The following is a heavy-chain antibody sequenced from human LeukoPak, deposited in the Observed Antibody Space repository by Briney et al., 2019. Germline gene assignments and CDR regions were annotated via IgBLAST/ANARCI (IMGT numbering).Heavy chain of an antibody. CDR2: INPNSGGT. CDR3: AKGPELWDFWSGYYEYYFDY. V-gene: IGHV1-2*02. CDR1: GYTFTSYD. J-gene: IGHJ4*02. D-gene: IGHD3-3*01. Sequence: ASVKVSFKASGYTFTSYDINWVRQAPGQGLELMGWINPNSGGTNYAQKFQGRATMTRDTSISTAYMELSRLRSDDTTVYYCAKGPELWDFWSGYYEYYFDYWGQGTLVTVSS.